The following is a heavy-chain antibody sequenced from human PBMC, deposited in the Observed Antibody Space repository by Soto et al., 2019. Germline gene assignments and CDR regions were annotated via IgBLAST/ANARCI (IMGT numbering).Heavy chain of an antibody. Sequence: SETLSLTCTVSGGSISRDGCSWIWQLPPQGLELKGYIYYSGSTNYNPSLKSRVTISVDTSKNQFSLKLSSVTAADTAVYYCARTYYYGLGSNYNDYWGPGTLVTVSS. D-gene: IGHD3-10*01. V-gene: IGHV4-59*12. CDR3: ARTYYYGLGSNYNDY. CDR2: IYYSGST. J-gene: IGHJ4*02. CDR1: GGSISRDG.